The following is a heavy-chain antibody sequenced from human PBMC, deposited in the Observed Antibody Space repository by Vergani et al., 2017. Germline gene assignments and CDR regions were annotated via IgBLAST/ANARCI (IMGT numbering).Heavy chain of an antibody. CDR1: GGTFSSYA. Sequence: QVQLVQSGAEVKKPGSSVKVSCKASGGTFSSYAISWVRQAPGQGLEWMGGIIPIFGTANYAQKFQGRVTITADESTGTAYMELSSLRSEDTAVYYCAKDLAAAVGQYYYYYGMDVWGQGTTVTVSS. V-gene: IGHV1-69*01. CDR2: IIPIFGTA. CDR3: AKDLAAAVGQYYYYYGMDV. J-gene: IGHJ6*02. D-gene: IGHD6-13*01.